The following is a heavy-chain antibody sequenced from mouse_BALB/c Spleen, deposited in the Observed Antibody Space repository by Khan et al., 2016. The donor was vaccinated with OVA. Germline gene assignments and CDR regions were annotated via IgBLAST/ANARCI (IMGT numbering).Heavy chain of an antibody. CDR3: ASRGLYGILAY. Sequence: QVRLQQSGAELAKPGASVKMSCKASGYTFTTYWMHWVKQRPGQGLEWIGYIDPSTGYTEYNQKFKDQATLTTDNSSITANMQLSHLTSEDTAVYYCASRGLYGILAYWGQGTLVTVSA. D-gene: IGHD2-1*01. CDR2: IDPSTGYT. V-gene: IGHV1-7*01. CDR1: GYTFTTYW. J-gene: IGHJ3*01.